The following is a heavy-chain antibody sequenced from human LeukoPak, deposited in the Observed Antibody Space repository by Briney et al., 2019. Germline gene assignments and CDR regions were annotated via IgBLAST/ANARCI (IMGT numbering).Heavy chain of an antibody. D-gene: IGHD3-22*01. J-gene: IGHJ2*01. CDR1: GFTFSSYS. V-gene: IGHV3-48*02. CDR3: ARDPYYYDSSGYPGANWYFDL. CDR2: ISSSSSNI. Sequence: GGSLRLSCAASGFTFSSYSMNWVRQAPGKGLEWVSYISSSSSNIYYADTVKGLFTITRDNSKNSLYLQMNSLRDEDTAVYYCARDPYYYDSSGYPGANWYFDLWGRGTLVTVSS.